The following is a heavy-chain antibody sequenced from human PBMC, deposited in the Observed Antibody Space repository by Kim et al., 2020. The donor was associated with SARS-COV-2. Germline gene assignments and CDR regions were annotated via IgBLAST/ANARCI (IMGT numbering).Heavy chain of an antibody. CDR3: ARGAISSTGRLDY. CDR2: ISNYNGNT. CDR1: GYTFSDFG. D-gene: IGHD2-2*02. Sequence: ASVKVSCKTSGYTFSDFGITWVRQVPGQGLEWMGWISNYNGNTNYVQKLQGRLTMDADTSTSTSYMELSSLTYDDTAVYFCARGAISSTGRLDYWGQGTLVTVSS. J-gene: IGHJ4*02. V-gene: IGHV1-18*01.